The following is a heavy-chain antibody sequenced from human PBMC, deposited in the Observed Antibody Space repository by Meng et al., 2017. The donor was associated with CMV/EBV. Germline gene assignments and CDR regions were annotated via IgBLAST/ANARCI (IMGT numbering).Heavy chain of an antibody. CDR3: ARVGVGYDSAFDP. CDR2: IYHSGST. Sequence: SETLSLTCTVSGYSISSGYYWGWIRQPPGKGLEWIGSIYHSGSTYYNPSRKSRVTIAVDTSKNQFSLKLSSVTAADTAVYYWARVGVGYDSAFDPWGQGTLVTVSS. D-gene: IGHD3-16*01. J-gene: IGHJ5*02. V-gene: IGHV4-38-2*02. CDR1: GYSISSGYY.